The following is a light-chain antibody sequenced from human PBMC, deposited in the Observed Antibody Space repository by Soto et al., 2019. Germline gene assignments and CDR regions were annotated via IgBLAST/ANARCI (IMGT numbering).Light chain of an antibody. CDR1: QGISNF. Sequence: IQFTQSPPSLSASVGDRVTITCRASQGISNFLAWYQQKPGTAPKLLIYAASTLQSGVPSRFSGSGSGTDFTLTISSMQPEDFATYYCQQLNNYITFGQGTRLEIK. CDR3: QQLNNYIT. V-gene: IGKV1-9*01. CDR2: AAS. J-gene: IGKJ5*01.